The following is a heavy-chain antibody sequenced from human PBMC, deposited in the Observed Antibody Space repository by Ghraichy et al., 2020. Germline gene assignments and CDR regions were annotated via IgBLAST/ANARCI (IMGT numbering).Heavy chain of an antibody. V-gene: IGHV3-23*01. CDR3: GDFGVVGGMDV. Sequence: GGSLRLSCAASGFTFSSYAMIWVRQAPGKGLEWVSAISGSGGSTYYADSVKGRFTISRDNSKNTLYLQMNSLRAEDTAVYYCGDFGVVGGMDVWGQGTTVTVSS. D-gene: IGHD3-3*01. CDR1: GFTFSSYA. J-gene: IGHJ6*02. CDR2: ISGSGGST.